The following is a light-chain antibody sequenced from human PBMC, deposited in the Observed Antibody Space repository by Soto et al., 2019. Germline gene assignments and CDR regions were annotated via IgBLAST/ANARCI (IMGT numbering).Light chain of an antibody. CDR1: QSVSSY. J-gene: IGKJ1*01. Sequence: EIVLTQSPATLSLSPGERATLSCRASQSVSSYLAWYQQKPGQAPRLLIYDASNRATGIPARFSGSGSGTDFTLTISSLEPEDFAVYYCQQYHNWWTFGQGTKV. CDR3: QQYHNWWT. CDR2: DAS. V-gene: IGKV3-11*01.